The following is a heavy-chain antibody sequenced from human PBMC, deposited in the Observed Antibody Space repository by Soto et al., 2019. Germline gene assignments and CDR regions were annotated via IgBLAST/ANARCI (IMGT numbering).Heavy chain of an antibody. Sequence: SETLCVRWAVEGGSFGDYGGRWIRQHTRKGLEWIGEINHSGSTNYNPSLKSRVTISVDTSKNQFSLKLSSVTAADTAVYYCARGRVRVGATTVYYYYGMDVCGQGTTVTVS. CDR1: GGSFGDYG. CDR2: INHSGST. CDR3: ARGRVRVGATTVYYYYGMDV. D-gene: IGHD1-26*01. J-gene: IGHJ6*02. V-gene: IGHV4-34*01.